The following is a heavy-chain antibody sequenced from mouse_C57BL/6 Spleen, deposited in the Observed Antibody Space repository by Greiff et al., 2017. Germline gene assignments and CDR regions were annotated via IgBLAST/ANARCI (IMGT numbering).Heavy chain of an antibody. J-gene: IGHJ2*01. CDR3: TTTDYGNYFDY. CDR1: GFTIKDYY. Sequence: VQLQQSGAELVRPGASVKLSCTASGFTIKDYYMHWVKQRPEQGLEWIGSIDPEDGDTEYAPKFQGKATMTADTSSNTAYLQLSSLTSEDTAVYYCTTTDYGNYFDYWGQGTTLTVSS. V-gene: IGHV14-1*01. D-gene: IGHD2-1*01. CDR2: IDPEDGDT.